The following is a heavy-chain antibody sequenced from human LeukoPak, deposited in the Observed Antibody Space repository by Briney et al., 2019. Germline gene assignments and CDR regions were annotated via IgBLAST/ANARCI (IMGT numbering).Heavy chain of an antibody. CDR1: GGTFSSYA. J-gene: IGHJ4*02. CDR3: ARTQYYDFWRAPGSYFDY. Sequence: SVKVSCKASGGTFSSYAISWVRQAPGQGLEGMGGIIPIFGTANDAQKFQGRVTITPYESTSTAYMELSRLRSEDTAVYYWARTQYYDFWRAPGSYFDYWGQGTLVTVSS. V-gene: IGHV1-69*01. D-gene: IGHD3-3*01. CDR2: IIPIFGTA.